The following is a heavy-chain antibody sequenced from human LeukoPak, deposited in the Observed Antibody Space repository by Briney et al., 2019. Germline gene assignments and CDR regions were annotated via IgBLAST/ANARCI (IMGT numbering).Heavy chain of an antibody. V-gene: IGHV4-30-4*01. CDR2: IYYSGST. D-gene: IGHD6-13*01. Sequence: SQTLSLTCTVSGGSISSGDYYWSWIRQPPGKGLEWIGYIYYSGSTYYNPSLKSRVTISVDTSKNQFSLKLSSVTAADTAVYYCARGRGLSSSWYVFYYGMDVWGQGTTVTVSS. CDR3: ARGRGLSSSWYVFYYGMDV. CDR1: GGSISSGDYY. J-gene: IGHJ6*02.